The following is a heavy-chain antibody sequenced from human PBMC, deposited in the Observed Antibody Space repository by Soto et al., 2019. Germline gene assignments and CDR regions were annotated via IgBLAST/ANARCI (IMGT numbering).Heavy chain of an antibody. J-gene: IGHJ5*02. CDR3: ARNGAAVTDSWFDP. CDR2: IKQDGSEK. D-gene: IGHD6-13*01. CDR1: GFTFSSYW. Sequence: GGSLRLSCAASGFTFSSYWMSWVRQAPGKGLGWVANIKQDGSEKYYVDSVKGRFTISRDNAKNSLYLQMNSLRAEDTAVYYCARNGAAVTDSWFDPWGQGTLVTVSS. V-gene: IGHV3-7*03.